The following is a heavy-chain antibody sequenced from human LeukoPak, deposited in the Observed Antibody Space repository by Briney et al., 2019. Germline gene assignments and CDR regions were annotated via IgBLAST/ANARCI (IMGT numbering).Heavy chain of an antibody. CDR1: GFTFSSYS. J-gene: IGHJ6*02. D-gene: IGHD3-9*01. Sequence: GGSLRLSCAASGFTFSSYSMNWVRQAPGKGLEWLSYTSSGSSTIYYADAVKGRFVISRDNTKKTLDLEMNSLRAEDTAVYFCARVAHFDRGMDVWGQGTTVIVSS. CDR3: ARVAHFDRGMDV. CDR2: TSSGSSTI. V-gene: IGHV3-48*04.